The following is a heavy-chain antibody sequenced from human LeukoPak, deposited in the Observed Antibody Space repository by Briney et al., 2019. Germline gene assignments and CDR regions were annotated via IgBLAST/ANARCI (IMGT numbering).Heavy chain of an antibody. V-gene: IGHV3-48*01. D-gene: IGHD6-6*01. CDR3: APPEYSSSPH. CDR1: GFTFSSYS. J-gene: IGHJ4*02. Sequence: GGSLRLSCAASGFTFSSYSMNWVRQAPGKGLEWVSYISSSSSTMYYADSVKGRFTISRDNAKNSLYLQMNSLRAEDTAVYYCAPPEYSSSPHWGQGTLVTVSS. CDR2: ISSSSSTM.